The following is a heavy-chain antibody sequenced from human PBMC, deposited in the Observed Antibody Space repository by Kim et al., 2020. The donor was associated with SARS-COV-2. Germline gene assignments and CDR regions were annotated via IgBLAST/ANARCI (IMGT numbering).Heavy chain of an antibody. CDR1: GGSISSGGYY. CDR2: IYYSGST. Sequence: SETLSLTCTVSGGSISSGGYYWSWIRQHPGKGLEWIGYIYYSGSTYYNPSLKSRVTISVDTSKNQFSLKLSSVTAADTAVYYCARDSNLRYGSGTIGGFDYWGQGTLVTVSS. CDR3: ARDSNLRYGSGTIGGFDY. D-gene: IGHD3-10*01. J-gene: IGHJ4*02. V-gene: IGHV4-31*03.